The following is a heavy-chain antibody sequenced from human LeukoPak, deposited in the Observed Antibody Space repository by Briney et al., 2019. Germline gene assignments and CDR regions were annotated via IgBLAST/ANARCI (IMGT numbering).Heavy chain of an antibody. CDR1: GGSISSYY. J-gene: IGHJ5*02. CDR3: ARGNSWDGYPINWFDP. CDR2: IYYNGNT. V-gene: IGHV4-59*08. Sequence: SETLSLTCTVSGGSISSYYWSWIRQPPGKGLEWIGDIYYNGNTNYNPSLKSRVTISVDTSKNQLSLKLSSVTAADTAVYYCARGNSWDGYPINWFDPWGQGTLVSVSS. D-gene: IGHD3-22*01.